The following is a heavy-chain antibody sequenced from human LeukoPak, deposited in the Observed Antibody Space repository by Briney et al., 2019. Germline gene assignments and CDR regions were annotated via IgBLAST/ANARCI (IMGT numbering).Heavy chain of an antibody. CDR3: VRETNDYGDFLDY. D-gene: IGHD4-17*01. Sequence: PGGSLRLSCAASEFTFSYYVMHWVRQAPGKGLEWVAVIWYDGSNKYYADSVKGRFTISRDNSKDTLYLQMNSLRAEDTAVYYCVRETNDYGDFLDYWGQGTLVTVSS. CDR2: IWYDGSNK. J-gene: IGHJ4*02. V-gene: IGHV3-33*01. CDR1: EFTFSYYV.